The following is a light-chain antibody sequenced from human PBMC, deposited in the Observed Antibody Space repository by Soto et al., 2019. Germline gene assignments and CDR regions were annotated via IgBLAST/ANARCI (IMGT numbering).Light chain of an antibody. J-gene: IGKJ1*01. V-gene: IGKV2-30*01. CDR1: QRLVFSDGDTY. CDR2: KVS. Sequence: DVVLTQSPLSLPVTLGQAASISCRSTQRLVFSDGDTYLSWFQQRPGQSPRRLIYKVSQRDSGVPDRFSGSGSGTDFTLKISRVEAEEVGVDYCMQSTQWPSTFGQGTKVEIK. CDR3: MQSTQWPST.